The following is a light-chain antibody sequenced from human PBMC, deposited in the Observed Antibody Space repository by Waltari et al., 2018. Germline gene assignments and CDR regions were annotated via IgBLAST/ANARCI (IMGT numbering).Light chain of an antibody. Sequence: QAVLTQPPSASGTPGQRVSISCSGGSYNLGSNFVYWYQQLPGMAPKLLIYKNKQRPSWVPDRCSGSKSGTSASLVISGLRSEDEAHYYCTACDDSLTGVLFGEGTKLTV. CDR2: KNK. CDR1: SYNLGSNF. V-gene: IGLV1-47*01. J-gene: IGLJ2*01. CDR3: TACDDSLTGVL.